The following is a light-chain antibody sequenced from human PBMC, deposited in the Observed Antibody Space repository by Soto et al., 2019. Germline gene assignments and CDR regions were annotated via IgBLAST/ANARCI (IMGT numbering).Light chain of an antibody. CDR2: GNS. CDR1: SSNIGAGYD. Sequence: QAVVTQPPSVSGAPGQRVTISCTGSSSNIGAGYDVYWYQQLPGTAPKLLIYGNSNRPSGVPDRFSGSKSGTSASLAITGLQAEDEADYYCQSYDSSQSVSVFGGGTKLTVL. CDR3: QSYDSSQSVSV. J-gene: IGLJ3*02. V-gene: IGLV1-40*01.